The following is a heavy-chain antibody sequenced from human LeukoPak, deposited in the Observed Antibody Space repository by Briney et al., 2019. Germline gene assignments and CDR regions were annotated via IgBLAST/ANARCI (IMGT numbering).Heavy chain of an antibody. V-gene: IGHV3-21*01. CDR2: ISSSSSYI. CDR3: AKDQWVTIFGVIIRGLDS. D-gene: IGHD3-3*01. CDR1: GFTFSSYS. Sequence: GGSLRLSCAASGFTFSSYSMNWVRQAPGKGLEWVSSISSSSSYIYYADSVKGRFTISRDNAKNSLYLQMNSLRAEDTAVYYCAKDQWVTIFGVIIRGLDSWGQGTLVTVSS. J-gene: IGHJ5*01.